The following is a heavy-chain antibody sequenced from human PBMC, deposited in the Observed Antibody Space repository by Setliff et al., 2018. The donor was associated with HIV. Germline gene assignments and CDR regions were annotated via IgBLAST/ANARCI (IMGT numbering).Heavy chain of an antibody. CDR2: IVLMSNTA. D-gene: IGHD1-1*01. V-gene: IGHV1-69*06. J-gene: IGHJ4*02. CDR1: GDTFTSYV. CDR3: AREAHSAWNRGAVATLYFGY. Sequence: SVKVSCKASGDTFTSYVISWVRQAPGQGLEWMGGIVLMSNTADYAPKFQGRVTITADKSTSTAYMELSSLRSEDTAVYYCAREAHSAWNRGAVATLYFGYWGQGTLVTVSS.